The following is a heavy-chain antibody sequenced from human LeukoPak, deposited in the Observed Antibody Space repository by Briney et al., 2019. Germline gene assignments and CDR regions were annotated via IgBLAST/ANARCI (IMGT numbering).Heavy chain of an antibody. D-gene: IGHD5-12*01. CDR3: ATVYSGYDVVGEDY. J-gene: IGHJ4*02. CDR2: INHSGNT. CDR1: GGSLSGYY. V-gene: IGHV4-34*01. Sequence: SETLSLTCAVYGGSLSGYYWSWIRQPPGKGLEWIGEINHSGNTNYNPSLKSRVTISVDTSKNQFSLNLSSVTAADTAVYYCATVYSGYDVVGEDYWGQGTLVTVSS.